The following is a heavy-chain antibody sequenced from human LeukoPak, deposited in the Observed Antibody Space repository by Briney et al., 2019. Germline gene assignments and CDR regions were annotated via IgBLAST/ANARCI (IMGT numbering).Heavy chain of an antibody. CDR1: GFTFSNAW. V-gene: IGHV3-15*01. CDR2: MKRKADDGTT. J-gene: IGHJ5*02. D-gene: IGHD3-3*01. CDR3: ASDWSRDVDSFDP. Sequence: GGSLRLSCAASGFTFSNAWMSWVRQAPGKGLEWLGRMKRKADDGTTDYAAPVKGVFSILRDYTNNTVYLQMNSLMIEDTAVYDCASDWSRDVDSFDPWGQGTLVTVSS.